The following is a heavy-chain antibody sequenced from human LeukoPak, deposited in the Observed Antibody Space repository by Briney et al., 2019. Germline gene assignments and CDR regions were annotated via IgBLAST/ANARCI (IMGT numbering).Heavy chain of an antibody. V-gene: IGHV3-30*03. CDR3: ASIEGYFDY. CDR1: GFAFSDFG. Sequence: PGGSLLLSGVAAGFAFSDFGRQWGRQAPGKGLEWVTLISNDESRKYYVDSVKGRFTISRDNSKSTLYLQMNSLRGEDTAVYYCASIEGYFDYWGQGTLVTVSS. J-gene: IGHJ4*02. CDR2: ISNDESRK.